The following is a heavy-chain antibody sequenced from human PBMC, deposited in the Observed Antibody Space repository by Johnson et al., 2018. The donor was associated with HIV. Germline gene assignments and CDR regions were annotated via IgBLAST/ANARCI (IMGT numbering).Heavy chain of an antibody. J-gene: IGHJ3*02. CDR1: GFTFSSYA. V-gene: IGHV3-30-3*01. CDR2: ISYDGSNK. Sequence: VQLVESGGGVVQPGRSLRLSCAASGFTFSSYAMHWVRQAPGKGLEWVAVISYDGSNKYYADSVKGRFTISRDSSKNTLYLQMNSLRTEDTAVYYCARDSRYNNYGGGSVGAFDIWGQGTTVTVSS. D-gene: IGHD4-11*01. CDR3: ARDSRYNNYGGGSVGAFDI.